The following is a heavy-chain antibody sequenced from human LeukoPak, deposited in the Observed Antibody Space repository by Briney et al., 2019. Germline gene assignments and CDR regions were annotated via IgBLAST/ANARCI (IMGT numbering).Heavy chain of an antibody. V-gene: IGHV4-59*08. CDR2: SYYSGGT. CDR1: GGSMSPFY. D-gene: IGHD1-1*01. CDR3: AVNSTKHTFDI. Sequence: SETLSLTCTVSGGSMSPFYRSWIRQSPGKGLEWIGSSYYSGGTNYNPSLKSRATISVDTSKNQFSLELSSVIAADTAVYYCAVNSTKHTFDIWGQGTMVTVSS. J-gene: IGHJ3*02.